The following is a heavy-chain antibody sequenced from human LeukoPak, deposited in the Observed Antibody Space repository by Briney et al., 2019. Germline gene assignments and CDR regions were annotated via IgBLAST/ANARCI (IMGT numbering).Heavy chain of an antibody. V-gene: IGHV3-23*01. D-gene: IGHD4-23*01. CDR1: GFTFSTYA. CDR2: ITGGGGTT. J-gene: IGHJ4*02. Sequence: GGSLRLSCAASGFTFSTYAMSWVRRTPGKGLAWVSAITGGGGTTYYADSVKGRFTISRDNSKNTPYLQMNSLRAEDTAVYYCAKDPPILRWSFDYWGQGTLVTVSS. CDR3: AKDPPILRWSFDY.